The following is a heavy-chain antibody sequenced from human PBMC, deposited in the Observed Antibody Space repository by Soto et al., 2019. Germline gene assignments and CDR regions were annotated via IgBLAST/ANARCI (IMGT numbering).Heavy chain of an antibody. CDR3: ARLGTPTTPFDY. CDR1: GGTFSSYT. J-gene: IGHJ4*02. D-gene: IGHD2-15*01. V-gene: IGHV1-69*02. CDR2: IIPILGIA. Sequence: QVQLVQSGAEVKKPGSSVKVSCKASGGTFSSYTISWVRQAPGQGLEWMGRIIPILGIANYAQKFQGRVTITADKSTITAYMELSSLRSEDTAVYYCARLGTPTTPFDYWGQGTLVTVSS.